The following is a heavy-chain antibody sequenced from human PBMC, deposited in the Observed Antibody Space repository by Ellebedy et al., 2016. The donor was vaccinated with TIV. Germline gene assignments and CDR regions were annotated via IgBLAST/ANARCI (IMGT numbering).Heavy chain of an antibody. V-gene: IGHV4-31*03. Sequence: SETLSLXXTVSGGSISSGGYYWSWIRQLPGKGLEWIGYIYYSGNTYYNPSLKSRLTMSIGTRENQFSLRLTSVTAADTAVYYCARGGDFGAYLGSPDLWGQGTLVTVSS. CDR1: GGSISSGGYY. CDR3: ARGGDFGAYLGSPDL. J-gene: IGHJ5*02. CDR2: IYYSGNT. D-gene: IGHD4-17*01.